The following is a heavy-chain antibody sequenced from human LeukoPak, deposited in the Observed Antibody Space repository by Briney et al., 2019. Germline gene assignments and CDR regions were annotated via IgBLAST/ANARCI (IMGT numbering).Heavy chain of an antibody. CDR2: IYYSGST. CDR1: GGSFSGYY. CDR3: ARDRYYGMDV. J-gene: IGHJ6*02. V-gene: IGHV4-59*01. Sequence: SETLSLTCAVYGGSFSGYYWSWIRQPPGKGLEWIGYIYYSGSTNYNPSLKSRVTISVDTSKNQFSLKLSSVTAADTAVYYCARDRYYGMDVWGQGTTVTVSS.